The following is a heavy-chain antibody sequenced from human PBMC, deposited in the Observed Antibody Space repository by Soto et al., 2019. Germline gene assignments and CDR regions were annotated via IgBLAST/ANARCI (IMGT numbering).Heavy chain of an antibody. V-gene: IGHV3-23*01. CDR2: ITSDGGNT. Sequence: EVQLLESGGVLVQPGGSLRLSCAASGFTFSSYAMTWVRQAPGKGLEWVSTITSDGGNTYYVDSVKGRFTISRDNSKNTLYLKMNSLSDEDTAIYYWAKGRGGNNRYSFDYWGQGTLVTVSS. CDR1: GFTFSSYA. CDR3: AKGRGGNNRYSFDY. J-gene: IGHJ4*02. D-gene: IGHD3-10*01.